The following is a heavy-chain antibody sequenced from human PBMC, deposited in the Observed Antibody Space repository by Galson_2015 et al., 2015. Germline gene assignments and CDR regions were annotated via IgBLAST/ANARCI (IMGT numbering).Heavy chain of an antibody. V-gene: IGHV3-7*01. CDR1: GFTFSNYA. D-gene: IGHD2-2*01. CDR2: ITTDGSNK. J-gene: IGHJ3*02. Sequence: SLRLSCAASGFTFSNYAMNWVRQAPGKGLEWVAEITTDGSNKYYADSVKGRFTIARDNAKKSLYLQMNSLRAEDTAVYYCERESSSSARAFDIWGQGTMVTVS. CDR3: ERESSSSARAFDI.